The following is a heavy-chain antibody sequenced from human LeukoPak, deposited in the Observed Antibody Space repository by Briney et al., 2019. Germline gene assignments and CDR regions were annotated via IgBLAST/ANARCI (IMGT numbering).Heavy chain of an antibody. CDR3: ARDAYVGFDY. CDR2: IVGSGGTT. V-gene: IGHV3-23*01. CDR1: GFTFSGYA. D-gene: IGHD3-16*01. J-gene: IGHJ4*01. Sequence: GGSLRLSCAASGFTFSGYAMTWVRQAPGKGLEWVSAIVGSGGTTYYADSVRGRFTISRDNSKNTLYLQMNSLRAEDTGVYYCARDAYVGFDYWGHGTLVTVSS.